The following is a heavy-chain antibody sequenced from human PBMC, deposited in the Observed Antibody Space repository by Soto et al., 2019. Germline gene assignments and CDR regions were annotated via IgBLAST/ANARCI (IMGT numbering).Heavy chain of an antibody. D-gene: IGHD3-16*01. J-gene: IGHJ6*02. CDR2: INAGNGNT. CDR1: GYTFTNYA. V-gene: IGHV1-3*01. CDR3: GRGGYYDNNWVKSRHYGLDV. Sequence: ASVKVSCKASGYTFTNYAMHWVRQAPGQRLEWMGWINAGNGNTKYSQKFQGRVTITRDTSASTAYMELSSLRSEDTAVYYCGRGGYYDNNWVKSRHYGLDVWGQGTSVTVSS.